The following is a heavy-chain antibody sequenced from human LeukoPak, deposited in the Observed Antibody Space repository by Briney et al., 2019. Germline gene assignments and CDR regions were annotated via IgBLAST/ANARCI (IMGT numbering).Heavy chain of an antibody. J-gene: IGHJ4*02. CDR1: GGSISSYY. V-gene: IGHV4-59*01. CDR2: IYYSGST. D-gene: IGHD6-6*01. Sequence: SETLSLTCTVSGGSISSYYWSWIRQPPGKGLEWIGYIYYSGSTNYNPSLKSRVTISVDTSKNQFSLKLSSVTAADTAVYYCARDLGARLDYWGQGTLVSVSS. CDR3: ARDLGARLDY.